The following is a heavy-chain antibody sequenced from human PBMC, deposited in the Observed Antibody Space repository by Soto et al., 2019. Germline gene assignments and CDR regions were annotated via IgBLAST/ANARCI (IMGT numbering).Heavy chain of an antibody. CDR1: GFTFSDYY. D-gene: IGHD6-19*01. V-gene: IGHV3-11*01. Sequence: VGSLRLSCAASGFTFSDYYMSWIRQAPGKGLEWVSYISSGGSTIYYADSVKGRFTISRDNAKNSLYLQMNSLRAEDTAVYYCASDSSGWYEAFDIWGQGTMVTLSS. CDR3: ASDSSGWYEAFDI. J-gene: IGHJ3*02. CDR2: ISSGGSTI.